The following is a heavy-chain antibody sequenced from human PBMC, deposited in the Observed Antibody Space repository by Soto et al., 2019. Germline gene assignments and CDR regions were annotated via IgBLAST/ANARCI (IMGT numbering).Heavy chain of an antibody. Sequence: ASVKVSCKASGYTFTSYGISWVRQAPGQGLEWMGWISAYNGNTNYAQKIQGRVTMTTDTSTSTAYMELRSLRSDDTAVHYCERDPGEDIVVVPAAITGFDYWGQGTLVTVSS. D-gene: IGHD2-2*01. CDR2: ISAYNGNT. V-gene: IGHV1-18*01. CDR1: GYTFTSYG. J-gene: IGHJ4*02. CDR3: ERDPGEDIVVVPAAITGFDY.